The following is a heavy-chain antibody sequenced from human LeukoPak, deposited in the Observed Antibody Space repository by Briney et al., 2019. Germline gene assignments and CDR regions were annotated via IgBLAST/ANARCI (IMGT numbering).Heavy chain of an antibody. J-gene: IGHJ5*02. Sequence: SETLSLTCTVSGGSISSGGYYWSWIRQHPGKGLEWIGYIYYSGSTYYNPSLKSRVTMSVDTSKNQFSLKLSSVTAADTAVYYCARGSPQGTYYYDSSGYHQDNWFDPWGQGTLVTVSS. CDR3: ARGSPQGTYYYDSSGYHQDNWFDP. V-gene: IGHV4-31*03. CDR2: IYYSGST. D-gene: IGHD3-22*01. CDR1: GGSISSGGYY.